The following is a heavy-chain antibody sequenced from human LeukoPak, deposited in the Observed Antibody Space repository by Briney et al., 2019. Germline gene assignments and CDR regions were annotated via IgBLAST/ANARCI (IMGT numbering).Heavy chain of an antibody. Sequence: SETLSLTCAVYGGSFSGYYWSWIRQPPGKGLEWIGEINHSGSTNYNPSLKSRVTISVDTSKDQFSLKLSSVTAAVTAVYYCARAYSSGWYYQDWGQGTLVTVSS. CDR2: INHSGST. V-gene: IGHV4-34*01. CDR3: ARAYSSGWYYQD. J-gene: IGHJ4*02. CDR1: GGSFSGYY. D-gene: IGHD6-19*01.